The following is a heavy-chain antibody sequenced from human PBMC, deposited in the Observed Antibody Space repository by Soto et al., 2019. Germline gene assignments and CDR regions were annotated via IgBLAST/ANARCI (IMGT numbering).Heavy chain of an antibody. D-gene: IGHD2-8*02. Sequence: QVQLQQWGAGLLKPSETLSLTCAVYGGSFNGYCWTWIRQPPGTGLEWIGEINHSGSTNYNPSLKSRVTISVDTSKNQFSLKLTSVTAADTAVYYCARDKITGLFDYWGQGTLVTVSS. CDR1: GGSFNGYC. V-gene: IGHV4-34*01. J-gene: IGHJ4*02. CDR2: INHSGST. CDR3: ARDKITGLFDY.